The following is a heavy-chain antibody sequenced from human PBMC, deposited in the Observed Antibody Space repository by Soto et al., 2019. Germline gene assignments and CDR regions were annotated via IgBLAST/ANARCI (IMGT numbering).Heavy chain of an antibody. CDR2: IWYDGSNK. J-gene: IGHJ4*02. Sequence: PGGSLRLSCAASGFTFSSYGMHWVRQAPGKGLEWVAVIWYDGSNKYYADSVKGRFTISRDNSKNTLYLQMNSLRAEDTAVYYCARGAYYDFWSGEGLVDYWGQGTLVTVSS. CDR3: ARGAYYDFWSGEGLVDY. D-gene: IGHD3-3*01. CDR1: GFTFSSYG. V-gene: IGHV3-33*01.